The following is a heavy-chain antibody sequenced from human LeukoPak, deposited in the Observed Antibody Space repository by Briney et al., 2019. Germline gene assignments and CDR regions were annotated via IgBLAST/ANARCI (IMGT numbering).Heavy chain of an antibody. V-gene: IGHV4-31*03. CDR2: IYYSGST. Sequence: PSETLSLTCTVSGGSLSSGGYYWSWIRPHPGKGLEWIGYIYYSGSTYYNPSLKRRVTISVDTSKNQFSLKLSSVTDAATDVYYFARGHPDGSWSYVAFFRWGQGTLVTVSS. J-gene: IGHJ4*02. D-gene: IGHD3-10*01. CDR1: GGSLSSGGYY. CDR3: ARGHPDGSWSYVAFFR.